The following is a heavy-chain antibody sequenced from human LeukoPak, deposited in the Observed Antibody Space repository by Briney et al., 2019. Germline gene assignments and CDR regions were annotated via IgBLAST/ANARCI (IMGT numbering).Heavy chain of an antibody. CDR2: IKQDGSEK. J-gene: IGHJ4*02. Sequence: GGSLRLSCGASGFTFGSYWMSWVRQAPGKGLEWVANIKQDGSEKYYVDSVKGRFTISRDNAKNSLYLQMNSLRAEDTAVYYCARDYRSGYYPEYWGQGTLVTVSS. CDR3: ARDYRSGYYPEY. CDR1: GFTFGSYW. D-gene: IGHD3-22*01. V-gene: IGHV3-7*01.